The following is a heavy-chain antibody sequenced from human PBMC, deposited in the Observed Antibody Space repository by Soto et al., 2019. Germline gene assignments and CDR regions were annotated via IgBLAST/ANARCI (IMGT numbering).Heavy chain of an antibody. CDR2: IYPGDSGT. CDR3: ARLPGVRGVFDGFNV. Sequence: GESLKISCKGSGYSFAGYWIGWVRQMPGKGLDWMGVIYPGDSGTRYSPSFHGQVTISADKSISTAYLQWSSLKASDTAMYFCARLPGVRGVFDGFNVWGQGTMVTVSS. J-gene: IGHJ3*01. D-gene: IGHD3-10*01. V-gene: IGHV5-51*01. CDR1: GYSFAGYW.